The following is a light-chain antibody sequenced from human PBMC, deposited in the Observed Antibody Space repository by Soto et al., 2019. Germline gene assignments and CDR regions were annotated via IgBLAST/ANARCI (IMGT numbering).Light chain of an antibody. Sequence: QSVLAQEPSSSVSPGGTVTLTCGLRSGSVSTSNYPTWYQQTPGQTPRTLIYSTYTRSSGVPNRFSGSILGNKAALTITGAQADDESDYYCVLYMGRGIWVFGGGTKLTVL. CDR1: SGSVSTSNY. CDR3: VLYMGRGIWV. V-gene: IGLV8-61*01. J-gene: IGLJ3*02. CDR2: STY.